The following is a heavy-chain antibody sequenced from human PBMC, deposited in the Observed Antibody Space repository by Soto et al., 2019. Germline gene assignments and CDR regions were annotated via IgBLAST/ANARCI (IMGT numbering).Heavy chain of an antibody. J-gene: IGHJ2*01. V-gene: IGHV1-46*01. D-gene: IGHD6-19*01. CDR3: ARVGRWLNWYFDL. CDR2: INPSGGST. CDR1: GYTFTSYY. Sequence: QVQLVQSGAEVKKPGASVKVSCKASGYTFTSYYMHWVRQAPGQGLEWMGIINPSGGSTSYAQKFQGRVXXTXDMXTSTVYMELSSLRSEDTAVYYCARVGRWLNWYFDLWGRGTLVTVSS.